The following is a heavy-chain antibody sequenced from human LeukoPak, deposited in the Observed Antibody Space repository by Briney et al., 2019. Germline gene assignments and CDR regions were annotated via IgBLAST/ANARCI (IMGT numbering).Heavy chain of an antibody. V-gene: IGHV3-66*01. CDR2: IYTGGTT. CDR1: GFTFSSYA. J-gene: IGHJ6*02. Sequence: TGGSLRLSCAASGFTFSSYAMHWVRQAPGKGLEWVSVIYTGGTTHYADSVKGRFTISRDNAKNTLYLQMNSLRAEDTAVYYCARRKVVSAYYYGMDVWGQGTTVTVSS. D-gene: IGHD2-2*01. CDR3: ARRKVVSAYYYGMDV.